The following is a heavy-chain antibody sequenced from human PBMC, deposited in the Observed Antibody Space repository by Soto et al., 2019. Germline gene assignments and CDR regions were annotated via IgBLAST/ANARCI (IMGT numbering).Heavy chain of an antibody. D-gene: IGHD3-3*01. J-gene: IGHJ6*02. Sequence: SETLSLTCAVSGGSISSGGYSWTWIRQPPGKGLEWIGYIYHRGNTYYNPSLKSRVTISGDRSKNQFTLNLRSVTAADTAVYFCARYYDFWSGPHGMDVWGQGTTVTVSS. CDR1: GGSISSGGYS. CDR2: IYHRGNT. CDR3: ARYYDFWSGPHGMDV. V-gene: IGHV4-30-2*01.